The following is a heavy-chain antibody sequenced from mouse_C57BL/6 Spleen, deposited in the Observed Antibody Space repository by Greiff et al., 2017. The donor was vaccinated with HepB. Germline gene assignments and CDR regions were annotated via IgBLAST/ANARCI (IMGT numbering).Heavy chain of an antibody. D-gene: IGHD3-2*02. V-gene: IGHV5-4*03. CDR3: ARGSARGYFDY. CDR2: ISDGGSYT. J-gene: IGHJ2*01. Sequence: EVKLMESGGGLVKPGGSLKLSCAASGFTFSSYPMSWVRQTPEKRLEWVATISDGGSYTYYPDNVKGRFTISRDNAKNNLYLQMSHLKSEDTAMYYCARGSARGYFDYWGQGTTLTVSS. CDR1: GFTFSSYP.